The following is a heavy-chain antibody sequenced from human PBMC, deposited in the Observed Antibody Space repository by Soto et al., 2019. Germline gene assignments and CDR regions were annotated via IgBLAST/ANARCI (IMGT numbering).Heavy chain of an antibody. CDR2: ISSGTTYS. V-gene: IGHV3-21*06. CDR1: GFTFSIST. J-gene: IGHJ4*02. Sequence: PGGSLRLSCAASGFTFSISTMNWVRQAPGKRLEWVSSISSGTTYSYYADSVKGRFSISRDNAKSSLYLQMNSLRVDDTAVYYCARGDGTGLHSSGWSPRFWGQGTLVTVLL. CDR3: ARGDGTGLHSSGWSPRF. D-gene: IGHD6-13*01.